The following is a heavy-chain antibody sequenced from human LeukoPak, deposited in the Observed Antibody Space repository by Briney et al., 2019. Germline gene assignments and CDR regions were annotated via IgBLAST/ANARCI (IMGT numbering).Heavy chain of an antibody. J-gene: IGHJ4*02. V-gene: IGHV1-18*01. CDR1: GYTFTNYD. CDR2: VTTKNGNT. CDR3: ARCSGGSCYNSLDY. Sequence: AASVKVSCKASGYTFTNYDINWVRQAPGQGLEWMGWVTTKNGNTNYAQKLQDRLTITTDTSTNTAYMDLRSLESDDTALYYCARCSGGSCYNSLDYWGQGTLVTVSS. D-gene: IGHD2-15*01.